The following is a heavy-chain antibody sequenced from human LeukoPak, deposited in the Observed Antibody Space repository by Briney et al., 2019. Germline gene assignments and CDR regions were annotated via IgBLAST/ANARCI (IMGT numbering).Heavy chain of an antibody. CDR3: ARGLDYYDSSGPYWYFDL. Sequence: PSETLSLTCAVYGGSFSGYYWSWIRQPQGKGLEWIGEINHSGSTNYNPSLKSRVTISVDTSKNQFSLKLSSVTAADTAVYYCARGLDYYDSSGPYWYFDLWGRGTLVTVSS. V-gene: IGHV4-34*01. CDR2: INHSGST. D-gene: IGHD3-22*01. CDR1: GGSFSGYY. J-gene: IGHJ2*01.